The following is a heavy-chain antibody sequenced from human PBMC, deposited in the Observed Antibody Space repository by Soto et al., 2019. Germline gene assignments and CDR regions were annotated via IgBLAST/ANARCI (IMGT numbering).Heavy chain of an antibody. Sequence: VQLVESGGGLVQPVGSLRLSCAASGFTFSNYWMHWVRQAPGKGLVWLSRINTDGSDTFYADSVKGRFTISRDNPKKTLYLQMSSLRADDTAVYYCAKGRAVGTDWGQGTLVTVSS. D-gene: IGHD2-21*02. J-gene: IGHJ4*02. CDR3: AKGRAVGTD. V-gene: IGHV3-74*01. CDR1: GFTFSNYW. CDR2: INTDGSDT.